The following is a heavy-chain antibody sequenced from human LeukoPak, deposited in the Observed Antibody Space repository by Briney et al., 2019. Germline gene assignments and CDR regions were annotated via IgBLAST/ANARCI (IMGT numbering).Heavy chain of an antibody. CDR3: ARGPYYYGSGSRDYYYMDV. Sequence: SETLSLTCAVYGGSFSGYYWSWIRQPPGKRLEWIGEVTDSGSTNHNPSLKSRVTISVDTSKNQFSLELSSVTAADTAVYYCARGPYYYGSGSRDYYYMDVWGKGTTVTVSS. J-gene: IGHJ6*03. CDR1: GGSFSGYY. CDR2: VTDSGST. V-gene: IGHV4-34*01. D-gene: IGHD3-10*01.